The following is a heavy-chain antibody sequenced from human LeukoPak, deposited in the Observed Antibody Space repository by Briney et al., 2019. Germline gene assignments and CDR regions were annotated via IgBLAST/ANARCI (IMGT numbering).Heavy chain of an antibody. Sequence: ASVKVSCKASGYTFTSYDINWVRQATGQGLEWMGWMNHNSGNTGYAQKYQGRVTMTRNTSISTAYMELSSLRSEDTAVYYCARRRITIFGVVIKRYYYYMDVWGKGTTVTVSS. CDR3: ARRRITIFGVVIKRYYYYMDV. CDR1: GYTFTSYD. J-gene: IGHJ6*03. V-gene: IGHV1-8*01. D-gene: IGHD3-3*01. CDR2: MNHNSGNT.